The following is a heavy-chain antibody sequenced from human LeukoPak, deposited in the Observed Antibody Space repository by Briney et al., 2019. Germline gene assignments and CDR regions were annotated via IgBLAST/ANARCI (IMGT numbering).Heavy chain of an antibody. CDR1: GFTFSSYG. Sequence: GGSLRLSCAASGFTFSSYGMHWVRQAPGKGLEWVAVIWYDGSNKYYADSVKGRFTISRDSAKNTLYLQMNSLRVEDTAVYYCARGRPHGNDYWGQGTLVTVSS. CDR3: ARGRPHGNDY. J-gene: IGHJ4*02. D-gene: IGHD4-23*01. V-gene: IGHV3-33*01. CDR2: IWYDGSNK.